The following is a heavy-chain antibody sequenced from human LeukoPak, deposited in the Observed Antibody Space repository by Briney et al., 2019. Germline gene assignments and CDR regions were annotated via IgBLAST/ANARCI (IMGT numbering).Heavy chain of an antibody. V-gene: IGHV3-15*04. J-gene: IGHJ4*02. Sequence: GRSLRLSCVGSGFSFTDAWMSWVRQIPGKGLEWVGRIESKTDGETTDYATPVKDRFIISRDDSTNTLYLQMNSLKSEDTAVYYCSTYGSGRKFDYWGQGTLVTVSS. D-gene: IGHD3-10*01. CDR2: IESKTDGETT. CDR1: GFSFTDAW. CDR3: STYGSGRKFDY.